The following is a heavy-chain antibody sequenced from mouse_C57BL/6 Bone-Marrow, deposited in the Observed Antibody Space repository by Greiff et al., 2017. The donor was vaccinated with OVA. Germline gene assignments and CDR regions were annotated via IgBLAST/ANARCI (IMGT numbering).Heavy chain of an antibody. CDR3: ASTPPQDWFAY. V-gene: IGHV1-9*01. CDR2: ILPGSGST. Sequence: QVQLQQSGAELMKPGASVKLSCKATGYTFTGYWIEWVKQRPGHGLEWIGEILPGSGSTNYNEKFKGKATFTADKSSNTAYMQLSSLTTEDSAIYYCASTPPQDWFAYWGQGTLVTVSA. CDR1: GYTFTGYW. J-gene: IGHJ3*01.